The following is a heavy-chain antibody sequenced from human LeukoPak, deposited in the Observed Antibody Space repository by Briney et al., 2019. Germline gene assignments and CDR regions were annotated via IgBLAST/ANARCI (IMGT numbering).Heavy chain of an antibody. CDR3: ARVGMRQLVNYFDY. J-gene: IGHJ4*02. CDR2: INSDGSST. Sequence: GGSLRLSCAASGFTFSSYWMHWVRQAPGKGLVWVSRINSDGSSTSYADSVKGRFTISRDNAKNSLYLQMNSLRAEDTAVYYCARVGMRQLVNYFDYWGQGTLVTVSS. CDR1: GFTFSSYW. V-gene: IGHV3-74*01. D-gene: IGHD6-13*01.